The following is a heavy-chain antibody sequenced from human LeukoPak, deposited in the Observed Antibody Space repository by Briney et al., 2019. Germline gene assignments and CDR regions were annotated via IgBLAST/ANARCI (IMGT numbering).Heavy chain of an antibody. CDR2: VNPNTGGT. D-gene: IGHD6-13*01. V-gene: IGHV1-2*02. CDR3: GRDLVSRQEVDQP. CDR1: GYTFTAYY. J-gene: IGHJ5*02. Sequence: ASVKVSFKASGYTFTAYYIHLVRQAPGQALEWVGWVNPNTGGTYYAQKFQDRVTMTRDASIGTAYMELNRLRSDDTAVYYCGRDLVSRQEVDQPWGQGTLVTVSS.